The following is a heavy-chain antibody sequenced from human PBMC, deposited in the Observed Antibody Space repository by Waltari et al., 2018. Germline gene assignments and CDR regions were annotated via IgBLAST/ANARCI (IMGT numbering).Heavy chain of an antibody. CDR2: IYSSGST. J-gene: IGHJ4*02. Sequence: QLQLQESGPGLAKPSETLSLTCPVSGGSLSSSSYYWGWVRQPPGKGLEWIGRIYSSGSTNYNLSLKSRVTISVDTSKNQFSLKLTSVTATDTAVYYCTRRSGTYVYWGQGTLVTVSS. V-gene: IGHV4-39*01. CDR1: GGSLSSSSYY. D-gene: IGHD1-26*01. CDR3: TRRSGTYVY.